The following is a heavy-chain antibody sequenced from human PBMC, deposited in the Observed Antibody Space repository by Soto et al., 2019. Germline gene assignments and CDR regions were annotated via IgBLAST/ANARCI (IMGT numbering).Heavy chain of an antibody. CDR2: ISSSGSTI. CDR1: GFTFSSYS. V-gene: IGHV3-48*04. Sequence: PGGSLRLSCAASGFTFSSYSMNWVRQAPGKGLEWVSYISSSGSTIYYADSVKGRFTISRDNAKNSLYLQMNSLRAEDTAVYYCARESSSGWYELDYWGQGTLVTVSS. CDR3: ARESSSGWYELDY. J-gene: IGHJ4*02. D-gene: IGHD6-19*01.